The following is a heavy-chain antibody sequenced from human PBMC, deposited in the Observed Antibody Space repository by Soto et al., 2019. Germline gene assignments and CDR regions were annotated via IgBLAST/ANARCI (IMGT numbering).Heavy chain of an antibody. CDR3: SIGGHYEGYNFYHGMDV. CDR1: GGIFTNNA. D-gene: IGHD3-22*01. V-gene: IGHV1-69*01. CDR2: VIPLFDTA. J-gene: IGHJ6*02. Sequence: QVQVVQSGAEVKKPGSSVKVSCKVSGGIFTNNAISWVRQAPGQGLEWLGGVIPLFDTAYYAEIFRGRLRISADGATTTAYMDLSGLTSADTAVYFCSIGGHYEGYNFYHGMDVWGQGTTVTVS.